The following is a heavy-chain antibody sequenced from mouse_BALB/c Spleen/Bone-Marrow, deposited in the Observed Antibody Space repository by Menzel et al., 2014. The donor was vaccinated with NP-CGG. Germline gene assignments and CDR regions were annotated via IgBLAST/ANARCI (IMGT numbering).Heavy chain of an antibody. CDR3: ARPGYYGYQDV. V-gene: IGHV4-1*02. J-gene: IGHJ1*01. CDR1: GFDFSRYW. CDR2: INPDSSTI. Sequence: EVQVVESGGGLVQPGGSLKLSCAASGFDFSRYWMTWVRQAPGKGLEWIGEINPDSSTINYTPSLKDKFIISRGNAKNTLYLQMSKVRSEDTALYYCARPGYYGYQDVWGAGTTVTVSS. D-gene: IGHD1-2*01.